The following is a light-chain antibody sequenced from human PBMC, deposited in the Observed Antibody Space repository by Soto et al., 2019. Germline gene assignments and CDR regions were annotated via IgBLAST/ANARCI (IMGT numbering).Light chain of an antibody. CDR3: CSDAGSYPHV. CDR2: DVS. CDR1: SSDVGGYNY. V-gene: IGLV2-11*01. Sequence: QSALTQPRSVSGSPGQSVTISCTGTSSDVGGYNYVSWYQQHPGKAPKLMIYDVSKRPSGVPDRFSGSKSGNTASLTISGPQPEDEADTYRCSDAGSYPHVLEIGTKLTVL. J-gene: IGLJ1*01.